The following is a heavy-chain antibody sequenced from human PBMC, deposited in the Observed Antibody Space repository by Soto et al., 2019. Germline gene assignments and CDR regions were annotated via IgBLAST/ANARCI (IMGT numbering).Heavy chain of an antibody. J-gene: IGHJ6*02. CDR1: GGSVSSGSYY. V-gene: IGHV4-61*01. Sequence: QVQLQESGPGLVKPSETLSLTCTVSGGSVSSGSYYWSWIRQPPGKGLAWIGYIYYSGSTNYNPSLKSRVTISVDTSKNQVSLKLSSVTAADTAVYYCARSSIAARYYYYYGMDVWGQGTTVTVSS. D-gene: IGHD6-13*01. CDR3: ARSSIAARYYYYYGMDV. CDR2: IYYSGST.